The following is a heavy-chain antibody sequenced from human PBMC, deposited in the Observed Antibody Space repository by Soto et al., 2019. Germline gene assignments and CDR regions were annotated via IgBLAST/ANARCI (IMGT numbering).Heavy chain of an antibody. D-gene: IGHD6-19*01. J-gene: IGHJ5*02. Sequence: SETLSLTCTVSGGSISSGGYYWSWIRQHPGKGLEWIGYIYYSGSTYYNPSLKSRVTISVDTSKNQFSLKLSSVTAADTAVYYCASALVGWHAQPRQPGWFDPWGQGTLVTVSS. CDR2: IYYSGST. CDR1: GGSISSGGYY. V-gene: IGHV4-31*03. CDR3: ASALVGWHAQPRQPGWFDP.